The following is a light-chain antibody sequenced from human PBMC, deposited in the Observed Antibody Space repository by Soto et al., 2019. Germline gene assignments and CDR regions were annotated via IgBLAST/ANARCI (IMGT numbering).Light chain of an antibody. CDR1: LSVSVY. V-gene: IGKV3-11*01. J-gene: IGKJ5*01. CDR3: HQSQYWPPIT. CDR2: DAS. Sequence: VVLTHSPATLSFSPLERATLSFRASLSVSVYLDWYQQKPGQAPRLLISDASNRATGIPARFSGSGSGTDFTLTISSLEPEDFAVYYCHQSQYWPPITFGQGTRLEIK.